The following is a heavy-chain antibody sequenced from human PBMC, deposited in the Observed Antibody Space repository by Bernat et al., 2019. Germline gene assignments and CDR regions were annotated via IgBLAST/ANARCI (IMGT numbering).Heavy chain of an antibody. J-gene: IGHJ3*02. V-gene: IGHV3-23*01. D-gene: IGHD3-16*01. Sequence: EVQLLESGGGLVQPGGSLRLSCAASGFTFNSYAMSWVRQAPGKGLEWVSAFSGSGGSTYSEDCGKGRFTITSDNSKNTLYLQMNSLRAEDTAVYYCASMGGYVSADAFDIWGQGTMVTVSS. CDR3: ASMGGYVSADAFDI. CDR2: FSGSGGST. CDR1: GFTFNSYA.